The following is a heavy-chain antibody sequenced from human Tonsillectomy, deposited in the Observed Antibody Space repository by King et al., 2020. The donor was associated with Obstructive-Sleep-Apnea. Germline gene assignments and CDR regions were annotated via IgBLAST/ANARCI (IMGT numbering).Heavy chain of an antibody. CDR2: IYYSGWT. V-gene: IGHV4-39*07. Sequence: QLQESGPGLVKPSETLSLTCTVSGGSISSSSYYWGWIRQPPGKGLEWIGSIYYSGWTYYNPSLKSRVTISVDTSKNQFSLKLSSVTAADTAVYYCARDLADYGSGSYYLTFHFDYWGQGTLVTVSS. D-gene: IGHD3-10*01. J-gene: IGHJ4*02. CDR3: ARDLADYGSGSYYLTFHFDY. CDR1: GGSISSSSYY.